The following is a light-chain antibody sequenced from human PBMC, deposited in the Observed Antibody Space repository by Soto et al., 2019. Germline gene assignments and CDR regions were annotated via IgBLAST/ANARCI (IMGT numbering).Light chain of an antibody. Sequence: QSVLTQPASVSGSRGQSITISCTGTSSTVGGFNVVSWYQQHPGKAPKVIIYEGIKRPSGISNRFSGSNSGSTASLTISGLQAEDEADYYCCSYVGATTYVFGTGTKVTVL. CDR3: CSYVGATTYV. J-gene: IGLJ1*01. V-gene: IGLV2-23*01. CDR2: EGI. CDR1: SSTVGGFNV.